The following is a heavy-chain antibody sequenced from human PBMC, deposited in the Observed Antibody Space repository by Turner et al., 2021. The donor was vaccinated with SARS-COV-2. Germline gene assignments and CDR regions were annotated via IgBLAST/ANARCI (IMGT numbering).Heavy chain of an antibody. CDR2: FNAGGGRT. D-gene: IGHD6-25*01. Sequence: EVQLLESGGGLVQPGGSLRLPCAASGFTFSSYAMSWVRQVRGKGLEWVSAFNAGGGRTNYADSGKGRFTIARDNSKSTRYLQMNSLRAEDTAVYYCAKVPPSGDYFDYWGQGTLVTVSS. J-gene: IGHJ4*02. V-gene: IGHV3-23*01. CDR3: AKVPPSGDYFDY. CDR1: GFTFSSYA.